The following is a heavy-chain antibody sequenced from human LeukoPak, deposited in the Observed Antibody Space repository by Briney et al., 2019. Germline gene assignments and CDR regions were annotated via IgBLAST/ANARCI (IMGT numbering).Heavy chain of an antibody. Sequence: ASVKVSCKASGYTFTGYYMHWVRQAPGQGLEWMGWINPNSGGTNYAQKFQGRVTMTRDTYISTAYMELSRLRSDDTAVYYCARDKDTAMVSLFDYWGQGTLVTVSS. CDR1: GYTFTGYY. V-gene: IGHV1-2*02. CDR2: INPNSGGT. D-gene: IGHD5-18*01. J-gene: IGHJ4*02. CDR3: ARDKDTAMVSLFDY.